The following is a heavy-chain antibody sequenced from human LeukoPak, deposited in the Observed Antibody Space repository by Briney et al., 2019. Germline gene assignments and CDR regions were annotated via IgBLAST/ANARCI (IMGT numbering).Heavy chain of an antibody. Sequence: PGGSLRLSCAASGFTSSSYGMPWVRQAPGKGLEWVAVIWYDGSNKYYADSVKGRFTISRDNSKNTLYLQMNSLRAEDTAVYYCARELKSTYYYDSSGYSGLGYWGQGTLVTVSS. J-gene: IGHJ4*02. CDR1: GFTSSSYG. CDR3: ARELKSTYYYDSSGYSGLGY. V-gene: IGHV3-33*01. CDR2: IWYDGSNK. D-gene: IGHD3-22*01.